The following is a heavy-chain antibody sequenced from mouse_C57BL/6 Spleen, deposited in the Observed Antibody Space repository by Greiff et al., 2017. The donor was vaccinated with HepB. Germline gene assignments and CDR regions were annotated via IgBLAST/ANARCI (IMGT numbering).Heavy chain of an antibody. CDR2: IYPGDGDT. V-gene: IGHV1-82*01. J-gene: IGHJ2*01. D-gene: IGHD2-5*01. Sequence: VHLVESGPELVKPGASVKISCKASGYAFSSSWMNWVKQRPGKGLEWIGRIYPGDGDTNYNGKFKGKATLTADKSSSTAYMQLSSLTSEDSAVYFCARASNLYYFDYWGQGTTLTVSS. CDR1: GYAFSSSW. CDR3: ARASNLYYFDY.